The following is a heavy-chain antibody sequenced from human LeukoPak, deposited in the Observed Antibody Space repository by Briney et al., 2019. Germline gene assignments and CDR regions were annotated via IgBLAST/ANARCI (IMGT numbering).Heavy chain of an antibody. CDR1: GYSFTSYW. D-gene: IGHD2-2*01. CDR3: ARSGRYCSSTSCYLDY. Sequence: GEFLKISCKGSGYSFTSYWIGWVRQMPGKGLEWMGIIYPGDSDTRYSPSFQGQVTISADKSISTAYLQWSSLKASDTAMYYCARSGRYCSSTSCYLDYWGQGTLVTVSS. CDR2: IYPGDSDT. V-gene: IGHV5-51*01. J-gene: IGHJ4*02.